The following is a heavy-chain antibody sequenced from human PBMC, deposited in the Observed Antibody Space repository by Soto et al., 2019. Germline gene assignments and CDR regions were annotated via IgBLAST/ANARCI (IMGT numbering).Heavy chain of an antibody. Sequence: SETLSLTCTVSGGSISTYYWSWIRQVPGKGLEWIGHTHNNGRTNYIYSPSLKSRVTVSVDTSKNQFSLTLRSVTAADTAVYFCARDKAHTYGAFLGYWGQGILVTVSS. CDR3: ARDKAHTYGAFLGY. J-gene: IGHJ4*02. V-gene: IGHV4-59*01. D-gene: IGHD2-8*01. CDR1: GGSISTYY. CDR2: THNNGRT.